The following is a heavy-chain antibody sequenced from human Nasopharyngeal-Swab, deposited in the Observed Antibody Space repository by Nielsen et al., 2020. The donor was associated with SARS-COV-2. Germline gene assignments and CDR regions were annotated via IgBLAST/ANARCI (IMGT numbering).Heavy chain of an antibody. CDR2: IDWDDDK. J-gene: IGHJ3*02. Sequence: SGPTLVKPTQTLTLTCTFSGFPLTTSGMCVSWIRHPPGKALEWLARIDWDDDKYYSTSLKTRLTIFKDTSKNQEVLTMTNMDPVDTATYYCARDSYYYDSSGYYYGAFDIWGQGTMVTVSS. D-gene: IGHD3-22*01. V-gene: IGHV2-70*11. CDR3: ARDSYYYDSSGYYYGAFDI. CDR1: GFPLTTSGMC.